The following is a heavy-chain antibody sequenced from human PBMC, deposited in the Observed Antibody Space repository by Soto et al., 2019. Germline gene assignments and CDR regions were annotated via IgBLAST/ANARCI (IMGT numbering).Heavy chain of an antibody. CDR2: IYYSGTI. V-gene: IGHV4-39*01. CDR1: GGSISTSYY. D-gene: IGHD6-19*01. Sequence: QLQLQESGPGLVKPSETLSLTCSVSGGSISTSYYWGWIRQPPGKGLEWIGSIYYSGTIYYNQSLRSRVSISDDKSNKQFSLRLSSVTAADTTVYYCASQSKSGWSGDFDYWGQGTLVNVSS. CDR3: ASQSKSGWSGDFDY. J-gene: IGHJ4*02.